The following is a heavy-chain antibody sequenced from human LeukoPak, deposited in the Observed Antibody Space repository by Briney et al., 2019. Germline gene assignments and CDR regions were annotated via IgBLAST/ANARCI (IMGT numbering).Heavy chain of an antibody. CDR3: ARDHQILTGYRYYYYMDV. J-gene: IGHJ6*03. D-gene: IGHD3-9*01. CDR1: GYTFTGYY. Sequence: ASVKVSCKASGYTFTGYYMHWVRQAPGQGLEWMGWINPDSGDRNYAQKFQGRVTMTRDTSISTSYMELSRLRSDDTAVYYCARDHQILTGYRYYYYMDVSGKGTTVIVSS. CDR2: INPDSGDR. V-gene: IGHV1-2*02.